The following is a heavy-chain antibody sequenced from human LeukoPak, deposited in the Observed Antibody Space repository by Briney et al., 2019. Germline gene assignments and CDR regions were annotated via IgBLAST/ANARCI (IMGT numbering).Heavy chain of an antibody. J-gene: IGHJ4*02. CDR1: GYSLSSGYY. CDR3: ARRGAAARLPTFDY. CDR2: IYHSGST. V-gene: IGHV4-38-2*01. D-gene: IGHD6-13*01. Sequence: PSETLSLTCAVSGYSLSSGYYWGWIRPPPGKGLEWIGSIYHSGSTYYNPSLKSRVTISVDTSKNQFSLKLSSVTAADTAVYYCARRGAAARLPTFDYWGQGTLVTVSS.